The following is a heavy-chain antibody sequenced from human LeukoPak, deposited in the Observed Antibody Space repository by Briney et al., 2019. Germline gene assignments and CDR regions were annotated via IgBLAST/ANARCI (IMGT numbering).Heavy chain of an antibody. CDR3: ARIASTVVTADHFDY. V-gene: IGHV3-48*01. D-gene: IGHD4-23*01. CDR1: GFTFSSYS. J-gene: IGHJ4*02. Sequence: PGRSLRLSCAASGFTFSSYSMNWVRQAPGKGLEWVSYISSSSSTIYYADSVKGRFTISRDNAKNSLYLQMNSLRAEDTAVYYCARIASTVVTADHFDYWGQGTLVTVSS. CDR2: ISSSSSTI.